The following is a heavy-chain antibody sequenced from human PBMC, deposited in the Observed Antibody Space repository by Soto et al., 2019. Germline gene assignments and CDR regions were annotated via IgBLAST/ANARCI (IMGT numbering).Heavy chain of an antibody. CDR1: GYTFTSYG. J-gene: IGHJ5*01. V-gene: IGHV1-18*03. CDR2: ISAYNGNT. CDR3: ASIVGEAAFDF. D-gene: IGHD2-15*01. Sequence: QVQLVQSGAEVKKPGASVKVSCKASGYTFTSYGISWVRQAPGQGLEWMGWISAYNGNTKYAQKLQGRVTMTTDTTTSKADMELRRSGSNDVYFYACASIVGEAAFDFWGQGTLVTVSS.